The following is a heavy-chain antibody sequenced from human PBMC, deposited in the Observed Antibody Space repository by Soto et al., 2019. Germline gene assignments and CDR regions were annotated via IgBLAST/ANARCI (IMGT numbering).Heavy chain of an antibody. V-gene: IGHV4-34*01. CDR1: GGSFSGYY. CDR3: ARGDGVYSANDWGYYGMDV. CDR2: INHSGST. D-gene: IGHD3-16*01. J-gene: IGHJ6*02. Sequence: SETLSLTCAVYGGSFSGYYWSWIRQPPGKGLEWIGEINHSGSTNYNPSLKSRVTISVDTSKNQFTLKLTSVTAADTALYYCARGDGVYSANDWGYYGMDVRGQRTTVTVSS.